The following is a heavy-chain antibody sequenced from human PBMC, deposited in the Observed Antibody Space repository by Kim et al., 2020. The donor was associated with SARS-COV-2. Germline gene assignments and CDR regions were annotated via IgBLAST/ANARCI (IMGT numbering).Heavy chain of an antibody. CDR3: ARAVFLEWLLYYYYYGMDV. Sequence: SVKVSCKASGGTFSSYAISWVRQAPGQGLEWMGGIIPIFGTANYAQKFQGRVTITADESTSTAYMELSSLRSEDTAVYYCARAVFLEWLLYYYYYGMDVWGQGTTVTVSS. CDR2: IIPIFGTA. J-gene: IGHJ6*02. CDR1: GGTFSSYA. V-gene: IGHV1-69*13. D-gene: IGHD3-3*01.